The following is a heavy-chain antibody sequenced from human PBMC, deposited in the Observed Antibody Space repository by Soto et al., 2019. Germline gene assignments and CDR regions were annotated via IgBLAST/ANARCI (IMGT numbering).Heavy chain of an antibody. Sequence: RGESLKISCKGSGYSFTSYWIGWVRQMPGKGLEWMGIIYPGDSDTRYSPSFQGQVTISADKSISTAYLQWSSLKASDTAMYYCARLFDVWSGSSVLGYYYMDVWGKGTTVTVSS. V-gene: IGHV5-51*01. D-gene: IGHD3-3*01. CDR1: GYSFTSYW. CDR2: IYPGDSDT. J-gene: IGHJ6*03. CDR3: ARLFDVWSGSSVLGYYYMDV.